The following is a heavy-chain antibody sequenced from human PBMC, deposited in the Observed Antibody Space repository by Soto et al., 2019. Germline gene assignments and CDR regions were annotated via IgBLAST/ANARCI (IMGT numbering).Heavy chain of an antibody. V-gene: IGHV4-39*01. Sequence: PSETLSLTCVVSGGSVSGSYYYWAWLRQSPGKGPEWIGSVFHTGFTSYNPSLESRVSVSVDTSKSQFSLKLSAVTASDTAVYYCATSQKGYNWNYFDHWGQGALVTVSS. CDR2: VFHTGFT. CDR3: ATSQKGYNWNYFDH. D-gene: IGHD1-1*01. J-gene: IGHJ4*02. CDR1: GGSVSGSYYY.